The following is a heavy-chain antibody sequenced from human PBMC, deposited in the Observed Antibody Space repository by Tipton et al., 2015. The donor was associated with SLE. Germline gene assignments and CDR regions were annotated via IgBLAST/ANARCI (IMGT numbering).Heavy chain of an antibody. V-gene: IGHV4-31*03. Sequence: TLSLTCTVSGGSITRGGYYWSWIRQLPGKGLEWIGYNYESVNTYYYNPSLKSRATISVDTSKNQFSLKLTSVTAADTALYYCAREFYSRGAFDIWGQGTMVTVSS. D-gene: IGHD6-13*01. CDR1: GGSITRGGYY. CDR3: AREFYSRGAFDI. J-gene: IGHJ3*02. CDR2: NYESVNTY.